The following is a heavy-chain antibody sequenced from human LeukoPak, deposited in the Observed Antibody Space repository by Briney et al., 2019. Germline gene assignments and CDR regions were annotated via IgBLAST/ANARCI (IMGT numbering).Heavy chain of an antibody. CDR3: AKDRGYSYGPFDY. Sequence: GRSLRLSCAASGFTFSSYGMHWVRQAPGKGLEWVAVISYDGSNKYYADSVKGRFTISRDNSKNTLYLQMNSLRAEDTAVYYCAKDRGYSYGPFDYWGQGTLVTISS. CDR2: ISYDGSNK. V-gene: IGHV3-30*18. CDR1: GFTFSSYG. J-gene: IGHJ4*02. D-gene: IGHD5-18*01.